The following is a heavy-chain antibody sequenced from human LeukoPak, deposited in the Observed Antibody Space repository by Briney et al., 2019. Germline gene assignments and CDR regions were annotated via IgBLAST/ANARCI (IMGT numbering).Heavy chain of an antibody. CDR3: AKEMKPWMHFDY. CDR2: ISHDGSNT. Sequence: GGSLRLSCAASGFTFSGSAVHWVRQAPGKGLEWVADISHDGSNTDYTDSVKGRFTISRDNSKNTLYLQMNSLRAEDTAVYYCAKEMKPWMHFDYWGQGTLVTVSS. V-gene: IGHV3-30*18. CDR1: GFTFSGSA. D-gene: IGHD5-12*01. J-gene: IGHJ4*02.